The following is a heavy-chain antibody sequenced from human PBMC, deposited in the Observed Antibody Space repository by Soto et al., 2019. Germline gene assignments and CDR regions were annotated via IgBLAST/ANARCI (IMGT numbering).Heavy chain of an antibody. CDR1: GGSISSYY. V-gene: IGHV4-59*01. J-gene: IGHJ4*02. Sequence: QVQLQESGPGLVKPSETLSLTCTVSGGSISSYYWSWIRQPPGKGLEWIGYIYYSGSTNYNPSLKSRGTISVDTSKNQFALKLSSVTAADTAVYYCARGIEGYSSSWYPFDYWGQGTLVTVSS. D-gene: IGHD6-13*01. CDR3: ARGIEGYSSSWYPFDY. CDR2: IYYSGST.